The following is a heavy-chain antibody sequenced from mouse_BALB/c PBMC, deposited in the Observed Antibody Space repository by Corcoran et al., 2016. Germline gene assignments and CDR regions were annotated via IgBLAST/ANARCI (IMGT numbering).Heavy chain of an antibody. J-gene: IGHJ2*01. D-gene: IGHD2-10*01. CDR1: GFSLSTSGMG. Sequence: QVTLKESGPVILQPSQTLSLTCSFSGFSLSTSGMGVSWIRQPSGKGLEWLAHIYWDDDKRYNPSLKSRLTISKDTSSNQVFLKITSVDTADTATYYCARTYYLFFDYWGQGTTLTVSS. V-gene: IGHV8-12*01. CDR3: ARTYYLFFDY. CDR2: IYWDDDK.